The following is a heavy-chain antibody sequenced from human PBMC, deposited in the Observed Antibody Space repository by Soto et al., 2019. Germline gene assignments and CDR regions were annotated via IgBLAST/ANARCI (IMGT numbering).Heavy chain of an antibody. D-gene: IGHD6-13*01. CDR2: ISYDGSNK. Sequence: GGSLRLSCAASGFTFSSYAMHWVRQAPGKGLEWVAVISYDGSNKYYVDSVKGRFTISRDNSKNTLYLQMNSLRAEDTAVYYCARDMYSSRQASYGMDVWGQGTTVTVSS. CDR3: ARDMYSSRQASYGMDV. V-gene: IGHV3-30-3*01. J-gene: IGHJ6*02. CDR1: GFTFSSYA.